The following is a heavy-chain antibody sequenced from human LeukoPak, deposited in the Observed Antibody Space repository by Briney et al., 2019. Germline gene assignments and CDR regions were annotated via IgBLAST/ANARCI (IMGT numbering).Heavy chain of an antibody. CDR2: IYYSGST. D-gene: IGHD6-6*01. J-gene: IGHJ4*02. CDR1: GGSISSYY. V-gene: IGHV4-59*01. CDR3: ASHSSSSGNFDY. Sequence: SETLSLTCSVSGGSISSYYWSWIRQPPGKGLEWIGYIYYSGSTNYNPCLKSRLTISVDTSKNQFSLKLSSVTAADTAVYYCASHSSSSGNFDYWGQGTLVTVSS.